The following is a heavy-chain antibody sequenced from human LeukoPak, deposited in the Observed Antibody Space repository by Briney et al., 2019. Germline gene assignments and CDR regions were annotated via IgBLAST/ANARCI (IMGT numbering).Heavy chain of an antibody. CDR2: INPNSGGT. J-gene: IGHJ3*02. Sequence: ASVKVSCEASGYTFTGYYMHWVRQAPGQGLEWMGWINPNSGGTNYAQKFQGRVTMTRDTSISTAYMELSRLRSDDTAVYYCARYPLTYGSGSYYPDAFDIWGQGTMVTVSS. CDR3: ARYPLTYGSGSYYPDAFDI. CDR1: GYTFTGYY. V-gene: IGHV1-2*02. D-gene: IGHD3-10*01.